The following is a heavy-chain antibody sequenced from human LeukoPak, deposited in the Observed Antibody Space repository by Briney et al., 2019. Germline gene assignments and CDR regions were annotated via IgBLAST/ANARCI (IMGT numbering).Heavy chain of an antibody. CDR2: IYSGGST. V-gene: IGHV3-66*01. Sequence: GGSLRLSCAASGLPVSAYYMTRVRQAPGQGLEWVSVIYSGGSTYYADSVKGRFTISRDNSKNTLYLQMNSLSADDTAVDDCAKERIRFGDGYNTFDYWGQGTLVTVSS. D-gene: IGHD5-24*01. CDR1: GLPVSAYY. CDR3: AKERIRFGDGYNTFDY. J-gene: IGHJ4*02.